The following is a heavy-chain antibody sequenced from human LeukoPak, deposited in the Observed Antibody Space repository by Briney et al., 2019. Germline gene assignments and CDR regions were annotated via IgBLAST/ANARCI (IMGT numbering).Heavy chain of an antibody. CDR2: IYHRGSP. V-gene: IGHV4-30-2*01. CDR3: ARPGRGAAAKGAFDI. D-gene: IGHD2-2*01. CDR1: GGSISSGNYS. J-gene: IGHJ3*02. Sequence: PSETLSLTCVVSGGSISSGNYSWNWIRQPPGKGLEWIGYIYHRGSPYYNPSLKSRVTMSLDRSKNQFSLRLNSVTAADTAVYYCARPGRGAAAKGAFDIWGQGTMVTVSS.